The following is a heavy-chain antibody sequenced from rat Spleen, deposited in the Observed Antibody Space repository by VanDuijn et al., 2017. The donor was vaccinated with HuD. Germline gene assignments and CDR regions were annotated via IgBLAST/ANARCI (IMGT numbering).Heavy chain of an antibody. Sequence: EVQLQESGPGLVKPSQSLSLTCSVTGYSITSNYRWNWIRKFPGNKLEWMGYINNAGSTNYNPSLKSRISISRDTSKNQFFLQLNSVTTEEKATYYCARYGDYYSGYWYFDFWGPGTMVTVSS. D-gene: IGHD1-1*01. CDR1: GYSITSNYR. J-gene: IGHJ1*01. CDR2: INNAGST. CDR3: ARYGDYYSGYWYFDF. V-gene: IGHV3-3*01.